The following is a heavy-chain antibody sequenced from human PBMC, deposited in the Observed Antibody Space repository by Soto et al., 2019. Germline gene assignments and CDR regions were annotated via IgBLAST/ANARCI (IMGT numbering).Heavy chain of an antibody. V-gene: IGHV1-18*01. CDR2: INTHNGNT. J-gene: IGHJ4*02. CDR1: GYTFTTYG. Sequence: ASVKVACKASGYTFTTYGISWVRQAPGKGLEWLGWINTHNGNTNYAQNFQGRVILTADTSASTAYMELNSLSSEDTVVYYCATPQDYDGFLDSWGQGALVTVSS. D-gene: IGHD3-22*01. CDR3: ATPQDYDGFLDS.